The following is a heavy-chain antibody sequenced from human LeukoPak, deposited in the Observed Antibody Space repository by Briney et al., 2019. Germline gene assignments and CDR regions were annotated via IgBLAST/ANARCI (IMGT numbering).Heavy chain of an antibody. Sequence: GASVKVSCKASGYTFTGYYMHWVRQAPGQGLEWMGWINPNSGGTNYAQKFQGRVTMTRDTSISTAYMELSRLRSDDTAVYYCARGSPWWLRLGSVYYYYYYYMDVWGKGTTVTISS. D-gene: IGHD5-12*01. V-gene: IGHV1-2*02. CDR3: ARGSPWWLRLGSVYYYYYYYMDV. CDR2: INPNSGGT. J-gene: IGHJ6*03. CDR1: GYTFTGYY.